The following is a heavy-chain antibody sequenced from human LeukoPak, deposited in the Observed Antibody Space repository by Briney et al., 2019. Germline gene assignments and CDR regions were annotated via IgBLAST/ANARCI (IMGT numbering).Heavy chain of an antibody. CDR3: AKDYHPYTYYYDSSAPADY. Sequence: PGRSLRLSCAASGFTFSSYAMHWVRQAPGKGLEWVAVISYDGSNKYYADSVKGRFTISRDNSKNTLYLQMNSLRVEDTAVYYCAKDYHPYTYYYDSSAPADYWGQGTLVTVSS. CDR1: GFTFSSYA. J-gene: IGHJ4*02. D-gene: IGHD3-22*01. V-gene: IGHV3-30-3*01. CDR2: ISYDGSNK.